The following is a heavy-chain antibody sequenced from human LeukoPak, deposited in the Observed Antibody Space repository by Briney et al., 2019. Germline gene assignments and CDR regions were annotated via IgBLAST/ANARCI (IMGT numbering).Heavy chain of an antibody. J-gene: IGHJ5*02. Sequence: SETLSLTCTVSGGSISSYYWSWIRQPAGKGLEWIGRIYTSGSTNYNPSLKSRVTMSVDTSKNQFSLKLSSVTAADTAVYYCARDSRYYDSSGYYYRDWFDPWGQGTLVTVFS. CDR2: IYTSGST. D-gene: IGHD3-22*01. CDR1: GGSISSYY. CDR3: ARDSRYYDSSGYYYRDWFDP. V-gene: IGHV4-4*07.